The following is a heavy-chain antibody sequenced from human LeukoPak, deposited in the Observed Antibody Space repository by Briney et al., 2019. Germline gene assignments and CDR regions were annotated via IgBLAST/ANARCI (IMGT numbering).Heavy chain of an antibody. V-gene: IGHV3-30-3*01. D-gene: IGHD3-22*01. J-gene: IGHJ4*02. CDR3: ARDARLYDSSGYYLDY. Sequence: AGSLRLSCAASGFTFSSYAMHWVRQAPGKGLEWGAVISYDGSNKYYADSVKGRFTMSRDKSKNTLYLQMNSLRAEDTAVYYCARDARLYDSSGYYLDYWGQGTLVTVSS. CDR2: ISYDGSNK. CDR1: GFTFSSYA.